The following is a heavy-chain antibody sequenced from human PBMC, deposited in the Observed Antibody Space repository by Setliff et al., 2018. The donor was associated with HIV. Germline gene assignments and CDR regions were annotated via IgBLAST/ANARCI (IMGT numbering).Heavy chain of an antibody. D-gene: IGHD3-10*01. CDR2: ISGSGGST. CDR3: AKKTAAYTSGSWLHY. Sequence: GGSLRLSCAASGFTFSSYAMSWVRQAPGKGLEWVSAISGSGGSTYYADSVKGRFTISRDNSKNALYLQMNSLRAEDTAVYYCAKKTAAYTSGSWLHYWGQGALVTVSS. J-gene: IGHJ4*02. V-gene: IGHV3-23*01. CDR1: GFTFSSYA.